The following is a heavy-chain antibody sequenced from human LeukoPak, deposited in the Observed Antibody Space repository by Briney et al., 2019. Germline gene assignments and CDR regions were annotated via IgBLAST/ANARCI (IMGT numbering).Heavy chain of an antibody. J-gene: IGHJ4*02. CDR3: ARSQFDY. Sequence: GGSLRLPCATSGFAFSRYWMLLVRQAPGKGLVWVSRISGDGTTTTYADSVKGRFTIPRDNAKNILYLQMNSLRAEDTAIYYCARSQFDYWGQGILVTVSS. CDR1: GFAFSRYW. V-gene: IGHV3-74*01. CDR2: ISGDGTTT.